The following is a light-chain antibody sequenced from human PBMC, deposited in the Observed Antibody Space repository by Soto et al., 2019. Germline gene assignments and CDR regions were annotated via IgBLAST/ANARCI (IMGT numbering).Light chain of an antibody. CDR2: EVT. CDR3: SSYTSSDTLV. CDR1: SSDVGGYDF. J-gene: IGLJ3*02. V-gene: IGLV2-14*01. Sequence: QSVLTQPPSVSGSPGQSITISCTGTSSDVGGYDFVSWYQQHPAKAPRLIISEVTNRPSGVSNRFSGSKSGNTASLTISGLQAEDEADYFCSSYTSSDTLVFGGGTKVTVL.